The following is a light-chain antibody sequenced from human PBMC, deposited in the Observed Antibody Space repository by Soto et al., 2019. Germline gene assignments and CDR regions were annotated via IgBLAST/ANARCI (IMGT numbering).Light chain of an antibody. Sequence: SYELTQAPSVSVSPGQTASIACSGEKLGDKYVCWYQQKPGQSPILVIYQDSKRPSGIPERFSGSNSGNTATLTISGTQAMDEADYYCQAWDSSTGVVFGGGTKVTVL. CDR2: QDS. CDR3: QAWDSSTGVV. J-gene: IGLJ2*01. V-gene: IGLV3-1*01. CDR1: KLGDKY.